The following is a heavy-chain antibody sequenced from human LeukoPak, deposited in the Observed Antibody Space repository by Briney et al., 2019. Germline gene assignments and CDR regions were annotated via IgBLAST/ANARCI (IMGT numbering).Heavy chain of an antibody. CDR1: GYTFTGYY. V-gene: IGHV1-2*02. CDR2: INPNSGGT. J-gene: IGHJ4*02. CDR3: ARGPSGAAAGYLSGAFLNY. D-gene: IGHD2-15*01. Sequence: SVKVSCKASGYTFTGYYLHWVRQAPGQGLEWMGWINPNSGGTNYAQKLQGRVTMTRDTSITTAYLELSRLKSDDTAVYYCARGPSGAAAGYLSGAFLNYWGQGTLVTVSS.